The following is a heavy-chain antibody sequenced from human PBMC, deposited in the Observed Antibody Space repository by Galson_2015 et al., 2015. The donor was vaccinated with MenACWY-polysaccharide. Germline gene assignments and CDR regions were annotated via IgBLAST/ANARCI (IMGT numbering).Heavy chain of an antibody. CDR1: GYSFTSYW. CDR3: ARPWDDILTGESGGAFDF. J-gene: IGHJ3*01. CDR2: IYPGDSDT. V-gene: IGHV5-51*03. Sequence: QSGAEVKKPGESLKISCKGSGYSFTSYWIGWVRQMPGKGLEWMGIIYPGDSDTRYSPSFQGQVTISADKSISTAYLQWSSLKASVTAMYYCARPWDDILTGESGGAFDFWGQGTMFTVSS. D-gene: IGHD3-9*01.